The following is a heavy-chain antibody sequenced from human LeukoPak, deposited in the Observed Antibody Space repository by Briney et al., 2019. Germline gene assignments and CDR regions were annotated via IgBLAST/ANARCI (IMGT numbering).Heavy chain of an antibody. V-gene: IGHV4-34*01. CDR2: INHSGST. J-gene: IGHJ3*02. D-gene: IGHD5-18*01. CDR1: GGSFSGYY. Sequence: SETLSLTCAVYGGSFSGYYWSWTRQPPGKGLEWIGEINHSGSTNYNPSLKSRVTISVDTSKNQFSLKLSSVTAADTAVYYCARAGARGYSYGYPDGAFDIWGQGTMVTVSS. CDR3: ARAGARGYSYGYPDGAFDI.